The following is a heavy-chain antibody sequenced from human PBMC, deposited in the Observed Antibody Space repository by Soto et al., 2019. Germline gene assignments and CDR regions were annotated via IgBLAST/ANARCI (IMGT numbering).Heavy chain of an antibody. Sequence: QVQLVQSGAEVKKPGSSVKVSCKASGGTFSSYTISWVRQAPGQGLEWMGRIIPILGIANYTQKFQGRVTITADKSTSTAYMELSSLRSEDTAVYYCARALGSGYYYMDVWGKGTTVTVSS. CDR3: ARALGSGYYYMDV. V-gene: IGHV1-69*02. J-gene: IGHJ6*03. D-gene: IGHD3-10*01. CDR2: IIPILGIA. CDR1: GGTFSSYT.